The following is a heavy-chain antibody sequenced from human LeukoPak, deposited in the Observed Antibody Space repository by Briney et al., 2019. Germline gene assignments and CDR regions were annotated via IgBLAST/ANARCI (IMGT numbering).Heavy chain of an antibody. J-gene: IGHJ5*02. CDR1: GFTFSSYW. CDR3: MRSEVGRNWFDP. V-gene: IGHV3-7*03. Sequence: PGGSLRLSCAVPGFTFSSYWMSWVRQAPGKGLEWVANINEDGSGKYYMDSVKGRFTISRDNAKNSLYLQMNSLRAEDTAIYYCMRSEVGRNWFDPWGQGTLVTVSS. CDR2: INEDGSGK. D-gene: IGHD3-3*01.